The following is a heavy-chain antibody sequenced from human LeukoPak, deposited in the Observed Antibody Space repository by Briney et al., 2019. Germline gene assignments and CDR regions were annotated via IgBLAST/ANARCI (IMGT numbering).Heavy chain of an antibody. J-gene: IGHJ3*02. D-gene: IGHD3-3*01. Sequence: GGSLRLSCAASGFTFSSYAMSWVRQAPGKGLEWVSAISGSGGSTYYADSVKGRFTISRDNSKNTLYLQMNSLRAEDTAVYYCAKFLGKSWGNQNAFDIWGQGTMVTFSS. CDR2: ISGSGGST. CDR3: AKFLGKSWGNQNAFDI. CDR1: GFTFSSYA. V-gene: IGHV3-23*01.